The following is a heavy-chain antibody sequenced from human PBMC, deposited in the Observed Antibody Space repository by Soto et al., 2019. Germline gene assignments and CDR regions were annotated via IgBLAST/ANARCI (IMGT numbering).Heavy chain of an antibody. V-gene: IGHV3-23*01. Sequence: GGSLRLSCAASGFTFSSYAMSWVRQAPGKGLEWVSAISGSGGSTYYADSVKGRFTISRDNSKNTLYLQMRSLRPEDTAVYYCAHPRGYGVFDAVDIWGQGTMVTVSS. J-gene: IGHJ3*02. CDR3: AHPRGYGVFDAVDI. CDR1: GFTFSSYA. CDR2: ISGSGGST. D-gene: IGHD4-17*01.